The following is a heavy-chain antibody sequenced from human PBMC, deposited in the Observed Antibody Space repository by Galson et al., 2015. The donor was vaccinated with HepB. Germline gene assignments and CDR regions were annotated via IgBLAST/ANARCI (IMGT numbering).Heavy chain of an antibody. CDR3: AKDVDHYYQNIYHY. V-gene: IGHV3-9*01. D-gene: IGHD1-26*01. CDR1: GFTFDDYA. Sequence: SLRLSCAASGFTFDDYAMHWVRQAPGKGLEWVSGISWNSGSIGYADSVKGRFTISRDNAKNSLYLQMNSLRAEDTALCYCAKDVDHYYQNIYHYWGQGTLVTVSS. CDR2: ISWNSGSI. J-gene: IGHJ4*02.